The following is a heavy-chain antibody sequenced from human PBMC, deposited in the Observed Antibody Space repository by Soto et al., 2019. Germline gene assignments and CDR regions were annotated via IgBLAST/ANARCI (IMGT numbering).Heavy chain of an antibody. J-gene: IGHJ3*02. Sequence: GGSLRLSCAASGFTFSSYSMNWVRQAPGKGLEWVSSISSSSSFIYYADSVKGRFNISRDNAKNSLYLQMNSLRAEDTAVYYCAKEAYGSGSYYNDFDIWGQGTMVTVSS. CDR2: ISSSSSFI. CDR1: GFTFSSYS. CDR3: AKEAYGSGSYYNDFDI. V-gene: IGHV3-21*01. D-gene: IGHD3-10*01.